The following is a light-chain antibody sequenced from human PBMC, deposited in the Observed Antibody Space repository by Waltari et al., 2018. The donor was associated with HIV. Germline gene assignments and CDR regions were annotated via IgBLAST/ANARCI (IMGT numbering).Light chain of an antibody. Sequence: EIVLTQSPATLSLSPGERATLSCRASQSVSRYLARYQQKPGPAPRLLIHDASNRATGIPARFSGSGSGTDFTLTISSLEPEDFAVYYCQQRSNRPPKYTFGQGTKLEIK. CDR2: DAS. J-gene: IGKJ2*01. V-gene: IGKV3-11*01. CDR1: QSVSRY. CDR3: QQRSNRPPKYT.